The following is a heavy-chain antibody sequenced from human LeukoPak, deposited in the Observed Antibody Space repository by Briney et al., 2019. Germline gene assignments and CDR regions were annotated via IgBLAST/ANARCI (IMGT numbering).Heavy chain of an antibody. CDR3: ARQTYGSGSYMFDP. CDR2: IYASGST. Sequence: PSETLSLTCTVSGGSINSYYWSWLRQPAERGLEWIGRIYASGSTTYNPSLRSRVAISMDTSKNQFSLRLTSVTAADTAVYYCARQTYGSGSYMFDPWGQGTLVTVSS. J-gene: IGHJ5*02. D-gene: IGHD3-10*01. V-gene: IGHV4-4*07. CDR1: GGSINSYY.